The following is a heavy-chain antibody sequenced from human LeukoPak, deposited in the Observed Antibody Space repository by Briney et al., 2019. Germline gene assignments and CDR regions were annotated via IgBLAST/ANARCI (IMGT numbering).Heavy chain of an antibody. D-gene: IGHD3-10*01. J-gene: IGHJ5*02. V-gene: IGHV3-7*03. CDR1: GFTFSSSW. Sequence: GGSLRLSCAASGFTFSSSWMSWVRQAPGKGLEWVAHIKEDGSAKYHVDSVKGRFTISRDNAKNTLYLQMNSLRAEDTAVYYCAKKNSVLLWFGESNWFDPWGQGTLVTVSS. CDR3: AKKNSVLLWFGESNWFDP. CDR2: IKEDGSAK.